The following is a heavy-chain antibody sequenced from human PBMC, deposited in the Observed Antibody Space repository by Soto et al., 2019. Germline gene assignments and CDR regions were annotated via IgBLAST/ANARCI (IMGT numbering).Heavy chain of an antibody. D-gene: IGHD2-15*01. CDR1: GFTFSGYD. V-gene: IGHV3-13*01. CDR2: IGTAGDT. J-gene: IGHJ6*02. Sequence: PGGSLRLSCAASGFTFSGYDMHWVRQATGKSLEWVSAIGTAGDTYYPGSVKGRFTISRENAKNSLYLQMNSLRAGDTAVYYCARAGSASCSGGSCYLYYYGMDVWGQGTTVTVSS. CDR3: ARAGSASCSGGSCYLYYYGMDV.